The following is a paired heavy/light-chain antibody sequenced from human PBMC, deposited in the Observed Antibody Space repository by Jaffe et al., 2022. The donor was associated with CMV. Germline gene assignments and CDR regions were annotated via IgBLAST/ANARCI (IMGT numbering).Heavy chain of an antibody. Sequence: QVQLVQSGAEVKKPGSSVKVSCKVSGGTFSSYAISWVRQAPGKRPEWMGGIIPVFGTASYAQTFEGRVTISADESTSTVHMELSSLRSEDTAVYYCAGSEYSPPLFYHGMGVWGQGTTVTVSS. CDR1: GGTFSSYA. CDR2: IIPVFGTA. D-gene: IGHD5-18*01. V-gene: IGHV1-69*01. J-gene: IGHJ6*02. CDR3: AGSEYSPPLFYHGMGV.
Light chain of an antibody. J-gene: IGKJ1*01. CDR3: QQYNNWPLPWT. Sequence: EIVMTQSPDTLSVSPGERATLSCRASQRVSSDLAWYQQKPGQAPRLLVYNTSTRAAGIPARFSGSGSGTQFTLTISSLQSEDFAVYYCQQYNNWPLPWTFGQGTKVDIK. CDR2: NTS. V-gene: IGKV3-15*01. CDR1: QRVSSD.